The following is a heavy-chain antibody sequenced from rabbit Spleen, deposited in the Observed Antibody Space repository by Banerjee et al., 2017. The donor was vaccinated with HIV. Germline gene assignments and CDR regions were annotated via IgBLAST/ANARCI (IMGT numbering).Heavy chain of an antibody. V-gene: IGHV1S40*01. CDR2: IGTGSGST. D-gene: IGHD8-1*01. CDR1: GFSFSSSYY. Sequence: QSLEESGGDLVKPGASLTLTCTVSGFSFSSSYYMCWVRQAPGKGLELIGCIGTGSGSTAYASWAKGRFTITKTSSTTVTLQMTSLTAADTATYFCARRPSGSGYGYMDLWGPGTLVTVS. CDR3: ARRPSGSGYGYMDL. J-gene: IGHJ6*01.